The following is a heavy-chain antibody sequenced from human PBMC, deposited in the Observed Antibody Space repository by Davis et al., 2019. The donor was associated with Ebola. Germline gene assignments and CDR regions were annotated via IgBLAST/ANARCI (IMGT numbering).Heavy chain of an antibody. Sequence: GGSLRLSCAASGFIFKTYTMHWVRQPPGKGLEWVANIKQDGSEKYYVDSVKGRFTLSRDSAKSSVYLQMNSLRAEDTAVYYCARVPLWFGELLHYYFDYWGQGTLVTVSS. CDR3: ARVPLWFGELLHYYFDY. V-gene: IGHV3-7*01. D-gene: IGHD3-10*01. J-gene: IGHJ4*02. CDR2: IKQDGSEK. CDR1: GFIFKTYT.